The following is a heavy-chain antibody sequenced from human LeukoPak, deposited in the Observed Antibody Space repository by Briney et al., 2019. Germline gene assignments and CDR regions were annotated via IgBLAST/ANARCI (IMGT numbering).Heavy chain of an antibody. Sequence: GGSLRLSCAAPGFTFSSYGMNWVRQAPGKGLEGVAVIWYGESNKYYADSVKGRFTISRDNSKNTLYLQMNSLRAEDTAVYYCAKGATYCSPTSCPDAFDIWRQGTMVTVSS. J-gene: IGHJ3*02. V-gene: IGHV3-30*02. D-gene: IGHD2-2*01. CDR3: AKGATYCSPTSCPDAFDI. CDR2: IWYGESNK. CDR1: GFTFSSYG.